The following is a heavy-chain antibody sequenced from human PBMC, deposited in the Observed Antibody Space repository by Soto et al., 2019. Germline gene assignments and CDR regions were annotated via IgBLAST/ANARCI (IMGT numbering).Heavy chain of an antibody. J-gene: IGHJ6*02. D-gene: IGHD2-2*01. CDR2: INHSGST. CDR1: GGSFSGYY. Sequence: PSETLSLTCAVYGGSFSGYYWSWSRQPPGKGLEWIGEINHSGSTNYNPSLKSRVTISVDTSKNQFSLKPSSVTAADTAVYYCARGRGRVVPAALNNYYYYYGMDVWGQGTTVTVS. CDR3: ARGRGRVVPAALNNYYYYYGMDV. V-gene: IGHV4-34*01.